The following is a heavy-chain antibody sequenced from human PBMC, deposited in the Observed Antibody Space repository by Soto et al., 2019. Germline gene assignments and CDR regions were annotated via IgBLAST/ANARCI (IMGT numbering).Heavy chain of an antibody. V-gene: IGHV4-59*01. J-gene: IGHJ4*02. D-gene: IGHD6-19*01. Sequence: IRQPPGKGLEWIGYIYYSGSTNYNPSLKSRVTISVDTSKNQFSLKLSSVTAADTAVYYCARDSVAALDYWGQGTLVTVSS. CDR3: ARDSVAALDY. CDR2: IYYSGST.